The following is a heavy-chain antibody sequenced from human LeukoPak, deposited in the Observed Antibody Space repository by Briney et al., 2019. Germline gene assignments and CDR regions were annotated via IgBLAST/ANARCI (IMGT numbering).Heavy chain of an antibody. CDR3: AKRTDTSGNRGGALDI. Sequence: GGSLRLSCPASGFTFSSYAMSWVRQAPGKGLEWVSSISDSGSGTYYADSVKGRFTISRDNSKNTLYLQMNSLRAEDTAVYYCAKRTDTSGNRGGALDIWGQGTMVAVSS. D-gene: IGHD3-22*01. V-gene: IGHV3-23*01. J-gene: IGHJ3*02. CDR1: GFTFSSYA. CDR2: ISDSGSGT.